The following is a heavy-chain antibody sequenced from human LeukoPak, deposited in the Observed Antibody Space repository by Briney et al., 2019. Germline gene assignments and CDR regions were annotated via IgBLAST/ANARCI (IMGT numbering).Heavy chain of an antibody. J-gene: IGHJ4*02. V-gene: IGHV3-53*01. CDR1: GFIVSNSY. D-gene: IGHD6-19*01. Sequence: GGSLGLSCAASGFIVSNSYMSWVRQAPGKGLEWVSVLHTGGRTFYADSVMGRFTISTDNSKNILFLQMNSLRAEDTAVYYCARDPSGNLYFDYWGQGALVTVSS. CDR3: ARDPSGNLYFDY. CDR2: LHTGGRT.